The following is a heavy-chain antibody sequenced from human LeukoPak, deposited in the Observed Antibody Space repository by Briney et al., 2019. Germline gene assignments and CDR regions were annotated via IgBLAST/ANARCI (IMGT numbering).Heavy chain of an antibody. Sequence: PGGSLRLSCAASGFTFSSYAMSWVRQAPGKGLEWVSAITNSGGTTYYADSVKGRFTISRDNSKNSLDLQMDSLRAEDTAVYYCARDWGSTGYDLYDSWGQGTLVTVSS. D-gene: IGHD5-12*01. CDR1: GFTFSSYA. CDR2: ITNSGGTT. J-gene: IGHJ4*02. V-gene: IGHV3-23*01. CDR3: ARDWGSTGYDLYDS.